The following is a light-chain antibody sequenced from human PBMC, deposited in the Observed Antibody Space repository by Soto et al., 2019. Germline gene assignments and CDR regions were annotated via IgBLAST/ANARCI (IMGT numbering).Light chain of an antibody. J-gene: IGKJ3*01. Sequence: EIVLTQSPATLSLSPGERATLSCRASQSLSNFLAWYQQKPGQAPRLLSYDASNRATGIPVRFSGSGSGTDYTRTLSRLEPDDCAVYYCQRRSSLFTFGARTRVEIK. CDR1: QSLSNF. V-gene: IGKV3-11*01. CDR2: DAS. CDR3: QRRSSLFT.